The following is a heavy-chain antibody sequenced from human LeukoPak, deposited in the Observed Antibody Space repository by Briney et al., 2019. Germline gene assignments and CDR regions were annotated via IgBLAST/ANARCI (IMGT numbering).Heavy chain of an antibody. CDR3: AKAIYSGSYYGLYFQH. D-gene: IGHD1-26*01. CDR2: SGSGGST. V-gene: IGHV3-23*01. Sequence: GGSLRLSCAASGFTFSSYAMSWVRQAPGKGLEWVSGSGSGGSTHYADSVKGRFTISRDNSKNTLYLQMNSLRAEDTAVYYCAKAIYSGSYYGLYFQHWGQGTLVTVSS. CDR1: GFTFSSYA. J-gene: IGHJ1*01.